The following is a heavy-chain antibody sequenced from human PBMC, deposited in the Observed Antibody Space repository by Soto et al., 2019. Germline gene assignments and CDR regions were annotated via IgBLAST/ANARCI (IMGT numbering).Heavy chain of an antibody. D-gene: IGHD1-26*01. Sequence: GGSLRLSCVASGLTFSSYWMHWVRQAPGKGLVWVSRINSDGSSTSNADSVKGRLTISRDDAKNTLYLQMNSLRAEDTAVYYCARGDSGTYGIDFWGQGTLVTVS. CDR3: ARGDSGTYGIDF. CDR2: INSDGSST. J-gene: IGHJ4*02. V-gene: IGHV3-74*01. CDR1: GLTFSSYW.